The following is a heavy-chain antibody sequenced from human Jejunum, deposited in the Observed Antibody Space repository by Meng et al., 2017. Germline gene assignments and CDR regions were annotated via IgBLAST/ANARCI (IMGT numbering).Heavy chain of an antibody. J-gene: IGHJ4*02. D-gene: IGHD6-13*01. CDR2: ISYSGST. CDR3: ARAYSDSWGYFDS. V-gene: IGHV4-59*01. CDR1: GGSLSPYY. Sequence: QVQLQESGPGLVEPSETLFLPCTVSGGSLSPYYWCWIRQPPGKGLEWLGYISYSGSTNYSPSLKSRVTISVDTSKNHFSLNLNSVTAADTAVYYCARAYSDSWGYFDSWGQGSLVTVSS.